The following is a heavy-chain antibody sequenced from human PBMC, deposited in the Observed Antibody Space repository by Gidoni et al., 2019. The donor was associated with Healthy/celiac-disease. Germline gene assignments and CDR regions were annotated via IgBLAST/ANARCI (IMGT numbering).Heavy chain of an antibody. CDR1: GGSISSGSYY. J-gene: IGHJ4*02. D-gene: IGHD3-10*01. CDR3: ARDRVGRGLGVDY. Sequence: QVQLQESGPGLVKPSQTLSLTCTVSGGSISSGSYYWRWIRQPAGKGLEWIGRIYTSGSTNYNPSLKSRVTMSVDTSKNQFSLKLSSVTAADTAVYYCARDRVGRGLGVDYWGQGTLVTVSS. CDR2: IYTSGST. V-gene: IGHV4-61*02.